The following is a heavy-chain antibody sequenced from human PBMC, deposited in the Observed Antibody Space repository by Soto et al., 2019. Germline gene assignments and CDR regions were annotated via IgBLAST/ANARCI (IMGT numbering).Heavy chain of an antibody. CDR2: ISYDGSNR. CDR3: ARTVLGPADY. V-gene: IGHV3-30-3*01. J-gene: IGHJ4*02. CDR1: GFTFSSYA. D-gene: IGHD3-16*01. Sequence: QVQLVESGGGVVQPGRSLRLSCAASGFTFSSYAMHWVRQAPGKGLEWVALISYDGSNRYHADSVKGRFTISRDNSKDTPYLQMNSLRGEDTAVYYCARTVLGPADYWGQGTLVTVSS.